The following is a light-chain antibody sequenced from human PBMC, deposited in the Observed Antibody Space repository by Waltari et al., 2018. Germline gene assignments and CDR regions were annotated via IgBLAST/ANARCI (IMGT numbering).Light chain of an antibody. J-gene: IGKJ4*01. Sequence: EIVLTQSPATLSLSPGERATLSCRASQSVRTYLAWYQHKPGQAPRLLIYAASKRATDIPDRFRGSGSGTDFTLSISILEPEDFAVYYCQQRSGWPPTLTFGGGTKVEIK. CDR1: QSVRTY. CDR2: AAS. V-gene: IGKV3-11*01. CDR3: QQRSGWPPTLT.